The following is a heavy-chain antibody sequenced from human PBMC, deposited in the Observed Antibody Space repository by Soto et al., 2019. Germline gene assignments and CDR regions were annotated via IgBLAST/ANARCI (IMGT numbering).Heavy chain of an antibody. CDR1: GYTFTNYD. Sequence: QVQLVQSGAEVKKPGASVKVSCKASGYTFTNYDINWVRQATGQGLEWMGWMNPNSGNTGYAEKCQGRVTMTRNTSISTAYMELSSLRSEDTAVYYCARFYCSGGSCYGSGYYYGMDVWGQGTTVTVSS. V-gene: IGHV1-8*01. CDR2: MNPNSGNT. CDR3: ARFYCSGGSCYGSGYYYGMDV. J-gene: IGHJ6*02. D-gene: IGHD2-15*01.